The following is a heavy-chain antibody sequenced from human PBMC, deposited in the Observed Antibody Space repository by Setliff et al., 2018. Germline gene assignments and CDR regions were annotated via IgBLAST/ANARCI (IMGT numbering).Heavy chain of an antibody. CDR3: TRSSSYGMRYWFDS. J-gene: IGHJ5*01. CDR1: GNSFTGHF. D-gene: IGHD3-16*02. V-gene: IGHV1-2*02. CDR2: INPDSGDT. Sequence: ASVKVSCKVSGNSFTGHFLHWVRQAPGRGLEWMGWINPDSGDTHSPQNFQGRGRMTRDTAMSTVYMELTRLTSDDTAVYYCTRSSSYGMRYWFDSWGQGPLVTVSS.